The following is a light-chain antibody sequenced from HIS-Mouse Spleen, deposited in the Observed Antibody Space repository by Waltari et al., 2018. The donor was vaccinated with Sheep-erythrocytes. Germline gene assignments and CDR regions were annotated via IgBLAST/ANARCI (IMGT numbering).Light chain of an antibody. CDR2: AAS. V-gene: IGKV1-39*01. J-gene: IGKJ3*01. Sequence: DIQMTQSPSSLSASVGDRVTITCRASQSLGSYLNWYQQKPGKAPKLLIYAASSLQSGVPSRFSGSGSGTDFTLTISSLQPEDFATYYCQQSYSTPQFTFGPGTKVDIK. CDR1: QSLGSY. CDR3: QQSYSTPQFT.